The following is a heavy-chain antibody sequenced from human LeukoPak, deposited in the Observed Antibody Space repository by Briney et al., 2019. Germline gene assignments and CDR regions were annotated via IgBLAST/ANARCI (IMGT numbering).Heavy chain of an antibody. CDR2: INPNSGGT. CDR3: ARGTRRITMVRGVKDGMDV. CDR1: GYTFTGYY. J-gene: IGHJ6*02. V-gene: IGHV1-2*02. Sequence: ASVNVSCKASGYTFTGYYMHWVRQAPGQGLEWMGWINPNSGGTNYAQKFQGRVTMTRDTSISTAYMELSRLRSDDTAVYYCARGTRRITMVRGVKDGMDVWGQGTTVTVSS. D-gene: IGHD3-10*01.